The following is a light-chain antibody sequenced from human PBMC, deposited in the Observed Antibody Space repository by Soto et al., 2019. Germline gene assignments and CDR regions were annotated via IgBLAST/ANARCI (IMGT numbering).Light chain of an antibody. CDR1: QSVSSSY. V-gene: IGKV3-20*01. CDR2: GAS. CDR3: QQYNSWPLT. J-gene: IGKJ4*01. Sequence: EIVLKQSPGTLSLSPGERATLSCRASQSVSSSYLAWYQQRPGQAPRLLIYGASSRATGIPDRFSGSGSGTEFTLTISSLQSEDFAVYYCQQYNSWPLTFGGGTKVDI.